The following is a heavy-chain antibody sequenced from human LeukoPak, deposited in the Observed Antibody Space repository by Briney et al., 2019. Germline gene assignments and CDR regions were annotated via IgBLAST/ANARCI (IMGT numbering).Heavy chain of an antibody. J-gene: IGHJ4*02. CDR2: INHSGST. Sequence: PSETLSLTCAVYGGSFSGYFWTWIRQPPGKGLEWIGEINHSGSTNYNPSLKSRVTISVDTSKNQFSLKLTSVTAADTAVYYCAREGVGVTGRNLGFEYWGQGTLVTVSS. V-gene: IGHV4-34*01. CDR3: AREGVGVTGRNLGFEY. D-gene: IGHD1-26*01. CDR1: GGSFSGYF.